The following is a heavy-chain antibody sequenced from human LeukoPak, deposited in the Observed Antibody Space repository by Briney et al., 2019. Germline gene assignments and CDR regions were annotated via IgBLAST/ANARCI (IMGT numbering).Heavy chain of an antibody. Sequence: ASVKVSCKASGYTFTSYYMHWVRQAPGQGLEWVGIINPSGGSTSFAQRFQGRVTMTRDMSTSTVYMELSSLRFEDTAVYYCAGEYYYDSSGPDSFDIWGQGTMVTVSS. V-gene: IGHV1-46*01. CDR3: AGEYYYDSSGPDSFDI. CDR2: INPSGGST. J-gene: IGHJ3*02. CDR1: GYTFTSYY. D-gene: IGHD3-22*01.